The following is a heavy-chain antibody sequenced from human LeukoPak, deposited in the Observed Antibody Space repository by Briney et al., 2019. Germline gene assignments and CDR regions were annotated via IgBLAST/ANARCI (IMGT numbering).Heavy chain of an antibody. CDR3: ARSIGHSGSWTFDY. CDR1: GYTFTSYG. D-gene: IGHD6-13*01. J-gene: IGHJ4*02. Sequence: GASVKVSCKASGYTFTSYGISWVRQAPGQGLEWMGWISAYNGNTNYAQKLQGRVTMTRDMSTSTVYMELSSLRSEDTAVYYCARSIGHSGSWTFDYWGQGTLVTVSS. V-gene: IGHV1-18*01. CDR2: ISAYNGNT.